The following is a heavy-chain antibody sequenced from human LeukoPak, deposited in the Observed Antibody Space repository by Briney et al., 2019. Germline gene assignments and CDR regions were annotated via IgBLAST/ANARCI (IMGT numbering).Heavy chain of an antibody. D-gene: IGHD2-2*01. CDR1: GGTFSSYA. CDR2: IILIFGTA. CDR3: ARDQIVVVPAAMNGAFDI. Sequence: SVKVSCKASGGTFSSYAISWVRQAPGQGLEWMGRIILIFGTANYAQKFQGRVTITTDESTSTAYMELSSLRSEDTAVYYCARDQIVVVPAAMNGAFDIWGQGTMVTVSS. V-gene: IGHV1-69*05. J-gene: IGHJ3*02.